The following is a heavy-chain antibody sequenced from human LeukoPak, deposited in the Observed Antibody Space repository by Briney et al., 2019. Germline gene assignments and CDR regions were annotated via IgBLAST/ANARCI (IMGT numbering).Heavy chain of an antibody. CDR3: ARAGGPEGWFDP. V-gene: IGHV3-74*03. D-gene: IGHD3-10*01. CDR1: GFTFSRYW. CDR2: INSDGSGT. Sequence: PGWSLRLSCAASGFTFSRYWMHWVRQAPGNGLVSVSRINSDGSGTMYADSVKGRFTISRDNAKNTLYLQMNSLRAEDTAVYYCARAGGPEGWFDPWGQGTLVTVSS. J-gene: IGHJ5*02.